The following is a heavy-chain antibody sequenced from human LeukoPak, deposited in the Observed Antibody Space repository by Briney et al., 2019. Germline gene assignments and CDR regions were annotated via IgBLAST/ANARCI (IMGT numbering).Heavy chain of an antibody. CDR3: ASSRYGSGYDFYARDHPPEDDYFDY. D-gene: IGHD5-12*01. J-gene: IGHJ4*02. CDR2: ISYSGST. Sequence: SETLSLTCTVSGGSISSFYWSWIRQPPGKGLEWIGYISYSGSTNYNPSLKSRVTISVDTSKNQFSLKLSSVTAADTAVYYCASSRYGSGYDFYARDHPPEDDYFDYWGQGTLVTVSS. CDR1: GGSISSFY. V-gene: IGHV4-59*08.